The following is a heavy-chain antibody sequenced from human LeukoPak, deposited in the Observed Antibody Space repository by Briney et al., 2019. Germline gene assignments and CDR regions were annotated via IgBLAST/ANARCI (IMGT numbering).Heavy chain of an antibody. V-gene: IGHV4-31*03. CDR3: ARLVARVWGVTYYFDY. CDR1: GGSFSSGGYY. Sequence: PSETLSLTCTVSGGSFSSGGYYWRWIRQHPGKCLEWIGHIYHTGSSYYNPTLKSRVTISVDTSKNQFSLRLKSVTAADTAVYYCARLVARVWGVTYYFDYWGQGTLVTVPS. D-gene: IGHD3-10*01. CDR2: IYHTGSS. J-gene: IGHJ4*02.